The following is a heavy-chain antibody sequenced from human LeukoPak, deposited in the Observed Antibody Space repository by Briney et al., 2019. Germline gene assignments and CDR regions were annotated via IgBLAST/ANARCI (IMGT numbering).Heavy chain of an antibody. V-gene: IGHV3-15*01. Sequence: KPGGSLRLSCAASGFTFSSYEMNWVRQAPGKGLEWVGRIKSKTDGGTTDYAAPVKGRFTISRDDSKNTLYLQMNSLKTEDTAVYYCTTLDQYYYDSSGYPNADYWGQGTLVTVSS. J-gene: IGHJ4*02. D-gene: IGHD3-22*01. CDR3: TTLDQYYYDSSGYPNADY. CDR1: GFTFSSYE. CDR2: IKSKTDGGTT.